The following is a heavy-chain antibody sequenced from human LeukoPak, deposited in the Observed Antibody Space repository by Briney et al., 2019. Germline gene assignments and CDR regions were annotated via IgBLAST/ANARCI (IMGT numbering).Heavy chain of an antibody. J-gene: IGHJ6*03. D-gene: IGHD2-21*02. Sequence: PGGSLRLSCAASGFTFSSYSMNWVRQAPGKGREWVSSISSSSSYIYYADSVKGRFTISRDNAKNSLYLQMNSLRAEDTAVYYCARGVVTAIPIYYYYYMDVWGKGTTVTVSS. V-gene: IGHV3-21*01. CDR1: GFTFSSYS. CDR3: ARGVVTAIPIYYYYYMDV. CDR2: ISSSSSYI.